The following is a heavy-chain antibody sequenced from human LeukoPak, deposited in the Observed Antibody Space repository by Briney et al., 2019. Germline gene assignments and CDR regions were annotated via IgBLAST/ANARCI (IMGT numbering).Heavy chain of an antibody. J-gene: IGHJ6*04. D-gene: IGHD3-10*01. Sequence: SETLSLTCTVSGGSISSYYWSWIRQPPGKGLEWIGYIYYSGSTNYNPSLKSRVTISVDTSKNQFSLKLSSVTAADMAVYYCARDGYYYGSRKAPKDYYYYGMDVWGKGTTVTVSS. CDR3: ARDGYYYGSRKAPKDYYYYGMDV. CDR2: IYYSGST. V-gene: IGHV4-59*01. CDR1: GGSISSYY.